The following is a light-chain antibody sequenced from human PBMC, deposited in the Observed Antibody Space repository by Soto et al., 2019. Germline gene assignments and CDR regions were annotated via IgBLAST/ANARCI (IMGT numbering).Light chain of an antibody. CDR1: QSVPRSY. CDR3: QQYGSSIT. CDR2: GTS. J-gene: IGKJ5*01. Sequence: EIVFTQSPGTLSLSPGERATLSCRASQSVPRSYLAWCQQKPGQAPRLLIYGTSSRATGIPDRFSGSGSGTDFTLTISRLEPEDFAVFYCQQYGSSITFGQGTRLEIK. V-gene: IGKV3-20*01.